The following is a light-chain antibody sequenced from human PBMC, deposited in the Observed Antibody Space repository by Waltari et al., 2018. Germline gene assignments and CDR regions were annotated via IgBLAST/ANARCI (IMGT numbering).Light chain of an antibody. CDR1: QSVLYRSINKNY. J-gene: IGKJ1*01. CDR2: WAA. V-gene: IGKV4-1*01. Sequence: DIVMTQSPDSLTVSLGERATSNCKSSQSVLYRSINKNYLAWYQQTPGQPPKLLIYWAATRDSGVPDRFSGSGSGTDFTLTISSLQAEDVAVYYCQQYYTTPWTFGQGTQVEIK. CDR3: QQYYTTPWT.